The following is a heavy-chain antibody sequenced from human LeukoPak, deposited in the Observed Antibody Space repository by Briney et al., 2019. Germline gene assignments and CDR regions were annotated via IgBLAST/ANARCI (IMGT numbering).Heavy chain of an antibody. Sequence: ASVKDSCKASGYTFTKYDIHWVRQAPGQRLEWMGWISPYIGNTYYSQKLQGRVTMTTDTSTTTAYMELRSLRSDDTGVYYCARFTPRLSREKFDYWGQGTLVTVSS. D-gene: IGHD3-3*02. CDR1: GYTFTKYD. J-gene: IGHJ4*02. V-gene: IGHV1-18*01. CDR2: ISPYIGNT. CDR3: ARFTPRLSREKFDY.